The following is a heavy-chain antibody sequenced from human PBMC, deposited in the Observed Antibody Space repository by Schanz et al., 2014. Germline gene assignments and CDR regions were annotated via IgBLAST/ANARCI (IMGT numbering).Heavy chain of an antibody. CDR2: ISPYTGNT. V-gene: IGHV1-18*01. CDR3: ARDRRRYCSTASCLHDNWFDP. D-gene: IGHD2-2*01. J-gene: IGHJ5*02. CDR1: GYTFSDYG. Sequence: QVQLEQSGAEVKKPGASVKVSCKTSGYTFSDYGITWVRQAPGQGLEWVGWISPYTGNTHYFDKMEGRVTMTTDTATSTAYMELRSLRSDDTAMYYCARDRRRYCSTASCLHDNWFDPWGQGTLVTVSS.